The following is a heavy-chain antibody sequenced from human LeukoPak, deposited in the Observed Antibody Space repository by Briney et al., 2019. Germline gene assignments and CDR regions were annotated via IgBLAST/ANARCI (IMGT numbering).Heavy chain of an antibody. CDR1: GGSISTDY. Sequence: SETLSLTCTVSGGSISTDYWNWIRQPPGKGLEWIGYIYPSGRSNYSPSLKSRVTISADTSKRQFSLKLTSATAADTAVYYCASLYYGSGLADDYWGQGILVTVSS. V-gene: IGHV4-4*09. CDR3: ASLYYGSGLADDY. D-gene: IGHD3-10*01. CDR2: IYPSGRS. J-gene: IGHJ4*02.